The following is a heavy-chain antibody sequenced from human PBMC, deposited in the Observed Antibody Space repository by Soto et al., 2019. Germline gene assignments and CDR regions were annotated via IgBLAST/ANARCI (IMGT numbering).Heavy chain of an antibody. Sequence: GGSLRLSCAASGFTFDDYAMHWVRQAPGKGLEWVSGISWNSGSIGYADSVKGRFTISRDNAKNSLYLQMNSLRAEDTALYYCAKDMAPHIDTDCSSTSCYAFDIWGQGTMVTVSS. J-gene: IGHJ3*02. CDR2: ISWNSGSI. CDR3: AKDMAPHIDTDCSSTSCYAFDI. CDR1: GFTFDDYA. D-gene: IGHD2-2*01. V-gene: IGHV3-9*01.